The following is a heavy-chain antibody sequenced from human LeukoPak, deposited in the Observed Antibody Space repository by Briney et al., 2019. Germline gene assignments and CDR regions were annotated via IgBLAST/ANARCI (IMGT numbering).Heavy chain of an antibody. J-gene: IGHJ4*02. CDR1: GFTFSSYW. V-gene: IGHV3-74*01. CDR3: ARVELMVYAGPFDY. D-gene: IGHD2-8*01. Sequence: GGSLRLSCAASGFTFSSYWMHWVRQAPGKGLVWVSRINSDGSSTSYADSVKGRFTISRDNAKNTLYLQMNSLRAEDTAVYYCARVELMVYAGPFDYWGQGTLVTVSS. CDR2: INSDGSST.